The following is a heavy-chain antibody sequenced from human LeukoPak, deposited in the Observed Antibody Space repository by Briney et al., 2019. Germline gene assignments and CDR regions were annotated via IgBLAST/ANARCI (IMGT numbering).Heavy chain of an antibody. CDR1: GYTFTGYY. CDR3: ARVNNYYDSSGYLYYFDY. J-gene: IGHJ4*02. D-gene: IGHD3-22*01. V-gene: IGHV1-2*02. CDR2: INPNSGGT. Sequence: ASVKVSCKASGYTFTGYYMHWVRQAPGQGLEWLGWINPNSGGTNYAQKFQGRVTMTRDTSISTAYMELSSLRSDDTAVYYCARVNNYYDSSGYLYYFDYWGQGTLVTVSS.